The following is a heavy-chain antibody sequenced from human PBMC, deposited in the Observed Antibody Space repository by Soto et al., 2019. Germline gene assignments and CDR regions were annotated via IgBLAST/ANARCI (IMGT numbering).Heavy chain of an antibody. J-gene: IGHJ5*02. V-gene: IGHV6-1*01. D-gene: IGHD5-12*01. Sequence: SQTLSLTCAISGDSVSSNSAALNWIRQSPSRGLEWLGRTYYRSKWYNDYAVSVKSRITINPDTSKNQFSLQLNSVTPEDTAVYYCAQDSGYDSRWFDPWGQGTLVTVSS. CDR3: AQDSGYDSRWFDP. CDR1: GDSVSSNSAA. CDR2: TYYRSKWYN.